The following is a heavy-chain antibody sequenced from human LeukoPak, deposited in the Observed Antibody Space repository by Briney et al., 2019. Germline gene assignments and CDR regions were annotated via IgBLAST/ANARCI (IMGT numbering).Heavy chain of an antibody. CDR2: IKQDGSEK. Sequence: GGSLRLSCAASGFTFSSYWMSWVRQAPGKGLEWVANIKQDGSEKYYVDSVKGRFTISRDNAKNSLYLQMNSLRAEDTAVYYCARDDCSSISCYHNWYDPWGQGTLVTVSS. CDR1: GFTFSSYW. V-gene: IGHV3-7*01. D-gene: IGHD2-2*01. J-gene: IGHJ5*02. CDR3: ARDDCSSISCYHNWYDP.